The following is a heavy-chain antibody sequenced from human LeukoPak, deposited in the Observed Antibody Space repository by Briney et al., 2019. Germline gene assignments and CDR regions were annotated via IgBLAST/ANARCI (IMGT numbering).Heavy chain of an antibody. CDR3: AKRYTSGWYQYYFDC. J-gene: IGHJ4*02. D-gene: IGHD6-13*01. Sequence: HSGGSLRLSCAASGFTFSSFAMAWVRQPPGKGLEWFSGISGSGINTYYADSVKGRFTISRDNSKGTLYLQMNSLRAEDTAVYYCAKRYTSGWYQYYFDCWGQGTLVTVSS. CDR2: ISGSGINT. CDR1: GFTFSSFA. V-gene: IGHV3-23*01.